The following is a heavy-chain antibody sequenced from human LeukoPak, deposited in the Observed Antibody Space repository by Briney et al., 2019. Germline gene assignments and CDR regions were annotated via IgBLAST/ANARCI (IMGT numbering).Heavy chain of an antibody. CDR3: ARGSANVLRFLEWSSVVDY. CDR1: GYTFTGYY. V-gene: IGHV1-2*02. CDR2: INPNSGGT. D-gene: IGHD3-3*01. Sequence: ASVKVSCKASGYTFTGYYMHWVRQAPGQGLEWMGWINPNSGGTNYAQKFQGRVTMTRDTSISTAYMELSRLRSDDTAVYYCARGSANVLRFLEWSSVVDYWGQGTLVTVSS. J-gene: IGHJ4*02.